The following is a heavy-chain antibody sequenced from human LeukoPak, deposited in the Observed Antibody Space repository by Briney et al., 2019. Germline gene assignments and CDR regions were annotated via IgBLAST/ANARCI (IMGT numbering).Heavy chain of an antibody. D-gene: IGHD1-26*01. V-gene: IGHV1-18*01. Sequence: GASVKVSCKTSGYNHATSGISWVRQAPGQGLEWMGWISVQNGNVKYSQRFQGRVNLTTDTSTTSAYMDLRSLTSDDTAVYYCARDSGSYWNYFDYWGQGTLVTVSS. CDR1: GYNHATSG. J-gene: IGHJ4*02. CDR3: ARDSGSYWNYFDY. CDR2: ISVQNGNV.